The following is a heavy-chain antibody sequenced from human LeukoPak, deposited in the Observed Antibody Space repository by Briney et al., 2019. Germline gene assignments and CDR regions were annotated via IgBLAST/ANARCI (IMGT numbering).Heavy chain of an antibody. CDR2: IIPIFGTA. CDR1: GGTFSSYA. V-gene: IGHV1-69*13. CDR3: AKIEWGYCSGGSCYGSY. Sequence: GASVKVSCEASGGTFSSYAISWVRQAPGQGLEWMGGIIPIFGTANYAQKFQGRVTITADESTSTAYMELSSLRSEDTAVYYCAKIEWGYCSGGSCYGSYWGQGTLVTVSS. D-gene: IGHD2-15*01. J-gene: IGHJ4*02.